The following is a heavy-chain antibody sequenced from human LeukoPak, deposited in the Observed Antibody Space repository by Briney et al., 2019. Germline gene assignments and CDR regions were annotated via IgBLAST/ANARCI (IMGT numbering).Heavy chain of an antibody. Sequence: GGSLRLSCAASGFTFSSYAMHWVRQAPGKGLEWVAVISYDGSNKYYADSVKGRFTISRDNPKNTLYLQMNSLRAEDTAVYYCAKSIFGDYWGQGTLVTVSS. D-gene: IGHD3-3*01. CDR2: ISYDGSNK. CDR3: AKSIFGDY. V-gene: IGHV3-30*18. CDR1: GFTFSSYA. J-gene: IGHJ4*02.